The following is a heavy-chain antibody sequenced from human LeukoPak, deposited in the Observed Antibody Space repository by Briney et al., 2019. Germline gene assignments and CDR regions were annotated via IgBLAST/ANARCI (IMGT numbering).Heavy chain of an antibody. CDR2: ISAYNGNT. CDR1: GYTFTSYG. Sequence: ASVKVSFKASGYTFTSYGISWVRQAPGQGLEWMGWISAYNGNTNYAQKLQGRVTMTTDTSTSTAYMELRSLRSDDTAVYYCARDRGVAATVDAIDIWGQGTMVTVSS. D-gene: IGHD2-15*01. V-gene: IGHV1-18*01. CDR3: ARDRGVAATVDAIDI. J-gene: IGHJ3*02.